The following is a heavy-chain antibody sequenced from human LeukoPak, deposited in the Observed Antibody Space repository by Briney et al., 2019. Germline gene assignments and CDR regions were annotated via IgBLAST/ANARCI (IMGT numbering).Heavy chain of an antibody. V-gene: IGHV3-7*01. CDR1: GFTFSSYW. CDR3: ARDNIYDSSGFDY. D-gene: IGHD3-22*01. J-gene: IGHJ4*02. Sequence: PGGSLRLSCAASGFTFSSYWMSWVRQAPGKGLEWVANIKQDGSEKYYVDSVKGRFTISRDNAKNSLYLQMNSLRAEDTAVYYCARDNIYDSSGFDYWGQGTLVTVSS. CDR2: IKQDGSEK.